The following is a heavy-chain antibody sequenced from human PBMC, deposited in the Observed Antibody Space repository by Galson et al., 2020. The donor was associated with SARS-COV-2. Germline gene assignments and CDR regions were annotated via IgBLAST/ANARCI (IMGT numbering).Heavy chain of an antibody. CDR2: ISYDGSIK. Sequence: GESLKISCAASGFAFGSYALHWVRQAPGKGLEWVGDISYDGSIKYYADSVKGRFAIARDNSKNTVDLQMNRLGPEDTAIYYCAKVRGHPYYAPSSRDAFDVWGQGTMVTVSS. J-gene: IGHJ3*01. CDR3: AKVRGHPYYAPSSRDAFDV. V-gene: IGHV3-30*09. CDR1: GFAFGSYA. D-gene: IGHD3-10*01.